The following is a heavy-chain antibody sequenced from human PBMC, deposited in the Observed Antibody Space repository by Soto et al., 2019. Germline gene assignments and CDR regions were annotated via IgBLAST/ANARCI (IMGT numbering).Heavy chain of an antibody. CDR2: ISYDGSNK. CDR1: GFTFSSYA. Sequence: GGSLRLSCAASGFTFSSYAMHWVRQAPGKGLEWVAVISYDGSNKYYADSVKGRFTISRDNSKNTLYLQMNSLRAEDTAVYYCARDPAAAGTPRPDYYYYYGMDVWGQGTTVTVSS. CDR3: ARDPAAAGTPRPDYYYYYGMDV. J-gene: IGHJ6*02. V-gene: IGHV3-30-3*01. D-gene: IGHD6-13*01.